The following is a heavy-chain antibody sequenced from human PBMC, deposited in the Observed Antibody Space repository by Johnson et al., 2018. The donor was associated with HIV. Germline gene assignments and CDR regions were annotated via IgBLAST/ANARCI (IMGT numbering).Heavy chain of an antibody. CDR2: IKEDGSER. Sequence: VHLVESGGGLVQPGGSLRLSCAASGFSFNNYWMSWVRQAPGKGLEWVANIKEDGSERYFGDSVKGRFTISRDNSKNTLYLHMNSLRVEDTAVYYCAKANYYVYAFDIWGPGTMVTVSS. CDR1: GFSFNNYW. CDR3: AKANYYVYAFDI. J-gene: IGHJ3*02. D-gene: IGHD3-22*01. V-gene: IGHV3-7*01.